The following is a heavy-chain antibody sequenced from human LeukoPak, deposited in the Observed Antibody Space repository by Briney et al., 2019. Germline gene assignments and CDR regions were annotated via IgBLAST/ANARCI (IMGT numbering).Heavy chain of an antibody. CDR3: AMKSYDSGRSFDY. V-gene: IGHV4-4*02. J-gene: IGHJ4*02. Sequence: SGTLSLTCAVSGSSISSSNWWSWVRQPPGKGLEWIGEIYHSGSTNYNPSLKSRVTISVDKSKNQFSLKLNSVTAADTAVYYCAMKSYDSGRSFDYWGQGTLVTVSS. CDR1: GSSISSSNW. D-gene: IGHD3-10*01. CDR2: IYHSGST.